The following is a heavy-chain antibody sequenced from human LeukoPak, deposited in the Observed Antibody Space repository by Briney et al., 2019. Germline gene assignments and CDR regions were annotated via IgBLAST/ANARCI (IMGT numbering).Heavy chain of an antibody. Sequence: SETLSLTCTVSGGSISYYYWTWLRQSPGKGLEWIGQIYYTGRTYYNPSLERRVTISLDTSRTQFSLIMISVTAADTAMYYCARGGTYNDILSFDPWGQGTLVSVSS. CDR1: GGSISYYY. CDR3: ARGGTYNDILSFDP. CDR2: IYYTGRT. J-gene: IGHJ5*02. V-gene: IGHV4-59*01. D-gene: IGHD3-9*01.